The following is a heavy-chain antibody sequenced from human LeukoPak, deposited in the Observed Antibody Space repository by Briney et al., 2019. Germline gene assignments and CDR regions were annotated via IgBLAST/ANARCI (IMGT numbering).Heavy chain of an antibody. CDR3: ASFHYYGSGAYYLSY. Sequence: GGSLRLSCAASGFTLSSYAMTWVRQAPGKGLEWVSDIGDSGATTYYADSEKGRFIISRDNSKNTLYLQMSSLRAEDTAVYFCASFHYYGSGAYYLSYWGQGTLVTVSS. J-gene: IGHJ4*02. D-gene: IGHD3-10*01. CDR2: IGDSGATT. V-gene: IGHV3-23*01. CDR1: GFTLSSYA.